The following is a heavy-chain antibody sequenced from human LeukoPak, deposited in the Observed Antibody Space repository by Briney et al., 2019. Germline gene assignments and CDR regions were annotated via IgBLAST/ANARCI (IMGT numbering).Heavy chain of an antibody. CDR2: IYYSGSA. CDR1: GGSMSPYY. J-gene: IGHJ4*02. D-gene: IGHD6-19*01. CDR3: ARGTRGSSGWYGGAY. V-gene: IGHV4-59*01. Sequence: PSETLSLTCTVSGGSMSPYYWSWIRQPPRKGLEWIGYIYYSGSANYNPSLKSRVTISVDTSKNQFSLKLSSVTAADTAVYYCARGTRGSSGWYGGAYWGQGTLVTVSS.